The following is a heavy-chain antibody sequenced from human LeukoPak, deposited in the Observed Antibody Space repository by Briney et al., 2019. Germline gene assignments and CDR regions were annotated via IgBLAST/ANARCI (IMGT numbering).Heavy chain of an antibody. CDR3: ARGYSSSSTFDY. D-gene: IGHD6-6*01. Sequence: MSSETLSLTCTVSGGSISSSSYYWGWIRQPPGKGLEWIGSIYYSGSTYYNPSLKSRVTISVDTSKNQFSLKLSSVTAADTAVYYCARGYSSSSTFDYWGQGTLVTVSS. CDR1: GGSISSSSYY. V-gene: IGHV4-39*07. CDR2: IYYSGST. J-gene: IGHJ4*02.